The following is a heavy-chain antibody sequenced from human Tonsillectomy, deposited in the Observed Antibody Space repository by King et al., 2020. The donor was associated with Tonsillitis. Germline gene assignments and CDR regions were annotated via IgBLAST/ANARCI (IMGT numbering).Heavy chain of an antibody. D-gene: IGHD5/OR15-5a*01. V-gene: IGHV1-69*01. Sequence: VQLVESGAEVKKPGSSVKVSCKASGNTFSRYALSWLRQAPGQGLEWLGGIIPIFGTTEYAQKFQGRVTFTADEYTSTAYMELSSLRSDDSAVYYCARGETHGLVALRVAFDYWGQGTPVTVSS. CDR1: GNTFSRYA. CDR3: ARGETHGLVALRVAFDY. CDR2: IIPIFGTT. J-gene: IGHJ4*02.